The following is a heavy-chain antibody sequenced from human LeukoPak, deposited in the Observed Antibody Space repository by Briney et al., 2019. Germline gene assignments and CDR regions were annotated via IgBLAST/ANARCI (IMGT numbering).Heavy chain of an antibody. V-gene: IGHV3-23*01. D-gene: IGHD3-22*01. CDR1: GFTFSSYA. Sequence: GGSLRLSCAASGFTFSSYAMSWVRQAPGKGLEWVSAISGSGGSTYYADSVKGRFTISRDNSKNTLYLQMNSLRAEDTAVYYCAKDPAPRYYDNDAFDIWGQGTMVTVSS. J-gene: IGHJ3*02. CDR3: AKDPAPRYYDNDAFDI. CDR2: ISGSGGST.